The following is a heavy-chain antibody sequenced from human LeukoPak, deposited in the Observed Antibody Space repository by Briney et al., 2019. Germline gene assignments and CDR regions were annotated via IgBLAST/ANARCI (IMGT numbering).Heavy chain of an antibody. CDR1: GFTFANYP. Sequence: KAGGSLRLSCVTSGFTFANYPMSWVRQAPGKGREWVSAISGSGGTTHYADSVRGRFSISRDNSNNAVHLQMNSLRAEDTAVYYCAKEVPNDIYFDHWGQGALVTVSS. V-gene: IGHV3-23*01. CDR3: AKEVPNDIYFDH. J-gene: IGHJ4*02. CDR2: ISGSGGTT.